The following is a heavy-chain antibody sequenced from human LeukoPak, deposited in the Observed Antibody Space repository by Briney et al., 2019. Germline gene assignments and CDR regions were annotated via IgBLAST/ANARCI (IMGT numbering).Heavy chain of an antibody. CDR2: IYPGDSDT. CDR1: GYSFTSYW. CDR3: ARTYYYGSGRPHGAFDI. D-gene: IGHD3-10*01. V-gene: IGHV5-51*01. J-gene: IGHJ3*02. Sequence: GESLKISCKGSGYSFTSYWIGWVRQMPGKGLEWMGIIYPGDSDTRYSPSFQGQVTISADKSISTACLQWSSLKASDTAMYYCARTYYYGSGRPHGAFDIWGQGTMVTVSS.